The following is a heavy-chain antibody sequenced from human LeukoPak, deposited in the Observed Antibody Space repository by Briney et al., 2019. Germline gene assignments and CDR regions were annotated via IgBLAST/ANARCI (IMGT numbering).Heavy chain of an antibody. Sequence: GESLKISCKGSGYRFTSYWIGWVRQMPGRGLEWMGFIYPGDSDTRYSPSFQGQVTISADESVSTAYLQWSSLKASDTAMYYCARRRGRYSGDAFDIWGQGTMVTVSS. CDR3: ARRRGRYSGDAFDI. D-gene: IGHD1-26*01. J-gene: IGHJ3*02. CDR1: GYRFTSYW. V-gene: IGHV5-51*01. CDR2: IYPGDSDT.